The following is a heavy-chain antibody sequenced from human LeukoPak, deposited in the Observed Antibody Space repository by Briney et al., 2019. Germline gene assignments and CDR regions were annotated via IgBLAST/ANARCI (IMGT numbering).Heavy chain of an antibody. CDR1: GYTFTSYA. J-gene: IGHJ6*03. V-gene: IGHV1-69*06. CDR2: IIPIFGTA. CDR3: ARGVGYDDYYYYYYMDV. D-gene: IGHD5-12*01. Sequence: SVKVSCKASGYTFTSYAMNWVRQAPGQGLEWMGGIIPIFGTANYAQKFQGRVTITADKSTSTAYMELSSLRSEDTAVYYCARGVGYDDYYYYYYMDVWGKGTTVTVSS.